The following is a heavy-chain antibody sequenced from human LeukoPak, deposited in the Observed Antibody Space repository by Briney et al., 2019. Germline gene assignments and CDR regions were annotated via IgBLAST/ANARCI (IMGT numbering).Heavy chain of an antibody. V-gene: IGHV1-69*15. J-gene: IGHJ5*02. D-gene: IGHD1-14*01. CDR2: IIPIFGTA. Sequence: VASVKVSCKASGGTFSSYAISWVRQAPGQGLEWMGRIIPIFGTANYSKKIKGRVTIPPDESPSTAYMELSSLSAEDTAVYYCARGRIPWGQGPLVTVSS. CDR1: GGTFSSYA. CDR3: ARGRIP.